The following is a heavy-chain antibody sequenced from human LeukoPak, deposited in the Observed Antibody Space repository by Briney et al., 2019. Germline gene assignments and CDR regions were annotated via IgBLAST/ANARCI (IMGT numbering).Heavy chain of an antibody. D-gene: IGHD2-15*01. J-gene: IGHJ4*02. CDR2: IRYDGSNK. CDR3: AKDYCSGGSCYSGDIYFDY. Sequence: GGSLRLSCAASGFTFSSYGMHWVRQAPGKGLEWVAFIRYDGSNKYYADSVKGRFTIPRDNSKNTLYLQMNSLRAEDTAVYYCAKDYCSGGSCYSGDIYFDYWGQGTLVTVSS. V-gene: IGHV3-30*02. CDR1: GFTFSSYG.